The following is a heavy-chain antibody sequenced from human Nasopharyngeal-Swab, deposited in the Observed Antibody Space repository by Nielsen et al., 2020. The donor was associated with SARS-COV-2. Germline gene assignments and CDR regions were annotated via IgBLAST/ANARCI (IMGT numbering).Heavy chain of an antibody. Sequence: GESLKISCKASGYSFSSYWIGWVRQMPGKGLEWMGIINRGDSDTRYTPSVQGQVTSSGDKSISTAYLQWSSLKASDTAIYYCARAAANDAFEIWGQGTMVTVSS. J-gene: IGHJ3*02. CDR3: ARAAANDAFEI. CDR1: GYSFSSYW. V-gene: IGHV5-51*01. CDR2: INRGDSDT. D-gene: IGHD5-18*01.